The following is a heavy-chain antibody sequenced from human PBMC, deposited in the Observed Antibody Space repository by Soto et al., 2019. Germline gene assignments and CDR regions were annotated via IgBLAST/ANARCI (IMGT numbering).Heavy chain of an antibody. D-gene: IGHD4-17*01. CDR1: GFTLRSYW. J-gene: IGHJ1*01. V-gene: IGHV3-74*01. Sequence: GGSLRLSCAASGFTLRSYWMHWVRQAPGKGLVWVSRINSDGSSTSYADSVKGRFTISRDNAKNTLYLQMNSLRAEDTAVYYCAKNYGDYGLYFQHWGQGTLVTVSS. CDR2: INSDGSST. CDR3: AKNYGDYGLYFQH.